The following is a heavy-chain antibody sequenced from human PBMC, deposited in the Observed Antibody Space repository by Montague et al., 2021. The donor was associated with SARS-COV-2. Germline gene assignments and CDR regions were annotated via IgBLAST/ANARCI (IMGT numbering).Heavy chain of an antibody. CDR1: GGSLSGYY. CDR2: INHSGNT. CDR3: ARGADYDFWSGYLRYKWFDP. J-gene: IGHJ5*02. Sequence: SETLSLTRALYGGSLSGYYWAWIRQTPGKGLEWIGEINHSGNTNXNPSLKSRLTISVDTSKKQFSLKLSSVTTADTAVYCCARGADYDFWSGYLRYKWFDPWGLGTPVTVSS. D-gene: IGHD3-3*01. V-gene: IGHV4-34*01.